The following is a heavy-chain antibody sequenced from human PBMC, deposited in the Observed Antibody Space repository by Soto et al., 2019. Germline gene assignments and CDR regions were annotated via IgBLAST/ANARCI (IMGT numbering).Heavy chain of an antibody. D-gene: IGHD4-17*01. CDR2: GSYSGTT. J-gene: IGHJ4*02. V-gene: IGHV4-61*01. CDR1: GVSVSSGSFY. CDR3: SRGATVTQFDY. Sequence: SETLSLTCTVSGVSVSSGSFYWAWIRQPPGKGLEWIGFGSYSGTTNYKPSLKSRVTISVDTSRSQISLKVSSLTAADTAVYYCSRGATVTQFDYWGRGTMVTVYS.